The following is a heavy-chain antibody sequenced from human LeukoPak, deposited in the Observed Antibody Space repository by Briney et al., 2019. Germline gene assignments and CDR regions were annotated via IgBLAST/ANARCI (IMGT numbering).Heavy chain of an antibody. D-gene: IGHD1-14*01. CDR2: IYYSGST. V-gene: IGHV4-39*01. J-gene: IGHJ4*02. CDR3: ARHRDPPEYFDY. Sequence: PSETLSLTCTVSGGSISSSSYYWGWIRQPPGKGLEWIGSIYYSGSTYYNPSLKSRVTISVDTSKNQFSLKLSSVTAADTAVYYCARHRDPPEYFDYWGQGTLVTVSS. CDR1: GGSISSSSYY.